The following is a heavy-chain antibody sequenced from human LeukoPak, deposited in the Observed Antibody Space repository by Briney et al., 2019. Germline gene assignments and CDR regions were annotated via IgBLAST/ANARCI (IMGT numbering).Heavy chain of an antibody. CDR2: INPNSGGT. CDR1: GYTFTGYY. CDR3: ARGAPGGYDFWSGYWVDY. D-gene: IGHD3-3*01. V-gene: IGHV1-2*02. Sequence: ASVKVSCKASGYTFTGYYMHWVRQAPGQGLEWMGWINPNSGGTNHAQKFQGRVTMTRDTSISTAYMELSRLRSDDTAVYYCARGAPGGYDFWSGYWVDYWGQGTLVTVSS. J-gene: IGHJ4*02.